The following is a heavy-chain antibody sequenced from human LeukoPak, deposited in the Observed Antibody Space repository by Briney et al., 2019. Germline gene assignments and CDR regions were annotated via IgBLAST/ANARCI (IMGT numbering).Heavy chain of an antibody. D-gene: IGHD1-26*01. CDR2: VDPEDGET. V-gene: IGHV1-69-2*01. J-gene: IGHJ4*02. CDR1: GYTFTDYY. Sequence: ASVKVSCKVSGYTFTDYYMHWVQQAPGKGLEWMGLVDPEDGETIYAEKFQGRVTITADTSTDTAYMELRSLRSEDTPVYYCARVTSGSYFAYWGQGTLVTVSS. CDR3: ARVTSGSYFAY.